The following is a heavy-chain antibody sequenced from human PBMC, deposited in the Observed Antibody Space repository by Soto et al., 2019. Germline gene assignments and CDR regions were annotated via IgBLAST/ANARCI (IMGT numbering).Heavy chain of an antibody. CDR3: ARDRATITRVGYFDY. CDR2: ISSSSSYT. Sequence: LILSCAASGFTFSDYYMSWIRQAPGKGLEWVSYISSSSSYTNYADSVKGRFTISRDNAKNSLYLQMNSLRAEDTAVYYCARDRATITRVGYFDYWGQGTLVTVSS. J-gene: IGHJ4*02. V-gene: IGHV3-11*06. D-gene: IGHD3-10*01. CDR1: GFTFSDYY.